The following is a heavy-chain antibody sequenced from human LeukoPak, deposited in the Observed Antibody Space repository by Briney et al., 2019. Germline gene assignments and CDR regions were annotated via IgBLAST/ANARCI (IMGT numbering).Heavy chain of an antibody. CDR3: ARDLTPYCSSTSCDIWVFDY. D-gene: IGHD2-2*02. Sequence: SVKVSCKASGGTFSSYAISWVLQAPGQGLEWMGGIIPIFGTANYAQKFQGRVTITADESTSTAYMELSSLRSEDTAVYYCARDLTPYCSSTSCDIWVFDYWGQGTLVTVSS. V-gene: IGHV1-69*01. CDR2: IIPIFGTA. J-gene: IGHJ4*02. CDR1: GGTFSSYA.